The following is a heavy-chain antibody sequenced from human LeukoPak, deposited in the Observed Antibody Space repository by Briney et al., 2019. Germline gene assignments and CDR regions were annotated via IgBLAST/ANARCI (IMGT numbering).Heavy chain of an antibody. J-gene: IGHJ4*02. CDR3: ARNLIPEQLVLNF. V-gene: IGHV4-59*01. CDR1: GGSISSYY. D-gene: IGHD6-13*01. Sequence: PSETLSLTCTVSGGSISSYYWSWIRQPPGKGLEWIGYIYYTGSTNHNPYLKSRVTMSVDTSKNQFSLNLRSVTPEDTAVYYCARNLIPEQLVLNFWGQGTLVTVSS. CDR2: IYYTGST.